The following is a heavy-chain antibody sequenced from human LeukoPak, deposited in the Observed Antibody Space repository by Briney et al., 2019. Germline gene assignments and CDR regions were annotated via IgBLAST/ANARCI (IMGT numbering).Heavy chain of an antibody. CDR2: IYHSGST. J-gene: IGHJ5*02. CDR3: ARVRSINSIVVVPAAILWFDP. V-gene: IGHV4-30-2*01. D-gene: IGHD2-2*01. CDR1: GGSISSGGYY. Sequence: SETLSLTCTVSGGSISSGGYYWSWIRQPPGKGLEWIGYIYHSGSTYYNPSLKSRVTISVDRSKNQFSLKLSSVTAADTAVYYCARVRSINSIVVVPAAILWFDPWGQGTLVTVSS.